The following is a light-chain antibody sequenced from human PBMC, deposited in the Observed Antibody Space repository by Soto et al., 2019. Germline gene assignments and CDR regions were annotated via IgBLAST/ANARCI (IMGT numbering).Light chain of an antibody. CDR3: CSYAGSYTFV. V-gene: IGLV2-11*01. CDR1: SSDVGVYNY. Sequence: QSVLTEPRSVSGYPGQSVTISCTGTSSDVGVYNYVSWYQQHPGKAPKLMIYDVTKRPSGVPDRFSGSKSANTASLTISGLQAEDEADYYCCSYAGSYTFVFGTGTKVTVL. J-gene: IGLJ1*01. CDR2: DVT.